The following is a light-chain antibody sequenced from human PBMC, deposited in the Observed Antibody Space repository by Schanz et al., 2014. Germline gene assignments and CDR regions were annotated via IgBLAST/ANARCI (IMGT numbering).Light chain of an antibody. CDR3: QQSHDGVWT. CDR1: QSVSSN. J-gene: IGKJ1*01. CDR2: GAS. Sequence: EIVMTQSPATLSVSPGERATLSCRASQSVSSNLAWYQQKPGQAPRLLIYGASSRATGIPARFRGSGSGTDFTLTISSLQPEDFATYFCQQSHDGVWTFGQGTTVEIK. V-gene: IGKV3D-15*01.